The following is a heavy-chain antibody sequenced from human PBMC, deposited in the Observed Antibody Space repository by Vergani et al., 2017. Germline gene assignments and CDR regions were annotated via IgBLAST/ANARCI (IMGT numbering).Heavy chain of an antibody. CDR3: AREEWFGELFGRALDY. V-gene: IGHV1-18*04. J-gene: IGHJ4*02. D-gene: IGHD3-10*01. CDR2: ISAYNGNT. Sequence: QVQLVPSGAEVKKPGASVKVSCKASGYTFTSYGISWVRQAPGQGLEWMGWISAYNGNTNYAQKLQGRVTMTTDTSTSTAYMELRSLRSDDTAVYYCAREEWFGELFGRALDYWGQGTLVTVSS. CDR1: GYTFTSYG.